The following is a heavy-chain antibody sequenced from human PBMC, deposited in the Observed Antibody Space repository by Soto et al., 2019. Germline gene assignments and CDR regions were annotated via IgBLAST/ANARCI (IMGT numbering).Heavy chain of an antibody. Sequence: GASVKVSCKASGGTFSSYAISWVRQAPGQGLEWMGGIIPIFGTANYAQKFHGRVTITADESTSTAYMELSSLRSEDTAVYYCARDRRSLGIVVVPAAMGDYYYYGMDVWGQGTTVTVSS. CDR2: IIPIFGTA. CDR1: GGTFSSYA. CDR3: ARDRRSLGIVVVPAAMGDYYYYGMDV. D-gene: IGHD2-2*01. J-gene: IGHJ6*02. V-gene: IGHV1-69*13.